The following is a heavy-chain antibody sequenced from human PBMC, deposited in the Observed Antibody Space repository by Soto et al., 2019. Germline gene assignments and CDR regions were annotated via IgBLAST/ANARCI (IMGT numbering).Heavy chain of an antibody. CDR1: GGSFSGYY. V-gene: IGHV4-34*01. CDR2: INHSGST. D-gene: IGHD6-6*01. CDR3: ARGQYCIAARCNWFDP. Sequence: SETLSLTCAVYGGSFSGYYWSWIRQPPGKGLEWIGEINHSGSTNYNPSLKSRVTISVDTSKNQFSLKLSSVTAADTAVYYCARGQYCIAARCNWFDPWGQGTLVTVSS. J-gene: IGHJ5*02.